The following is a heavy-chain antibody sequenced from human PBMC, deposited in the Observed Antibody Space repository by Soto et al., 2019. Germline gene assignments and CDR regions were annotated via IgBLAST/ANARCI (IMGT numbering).Heavy chain of an antibody. J-gene: IGHJ4*02. V-gene: IGHV3-21*01. D-gene: IGHD3-3*01. CDR3: ARGTLVLRFLEWLLYPFDY. CDR2: ISSSSSYI. CDR1: GFTFSNAL. Sequence: PGGSMRLSCAASGFTFSNALMNWVRQAPGKGLEWVSSISSSSSYIYYADSVKGRFTISRDNAKNSLYLQMNSLRAEDTAVYYCARGTLVLRFLEWLLYPFDYWGQGTLVTVSS.